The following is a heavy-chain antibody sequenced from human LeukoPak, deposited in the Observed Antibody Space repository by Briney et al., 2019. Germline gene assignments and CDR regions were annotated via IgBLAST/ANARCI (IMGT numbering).Heavy chain of an antibody. D-gene: IGHD1-26*01. J-gene: IGHJ3*02. CDR3: TREVGATYGSAFDI. Sequence: ASVKVSCKASGYTFTGYYMHWVRQAPGQGLEWMGWINPNSGGTNYAQKFQGRVTMTWDTSISTAYMELSSLRSDDTAVYYCTREVGATYGSAFDIWGQGTMVTVSS. CDR2: INPNSGGT. CDR1: GYTFTGYY. V-gene: IGHV1-2*02.